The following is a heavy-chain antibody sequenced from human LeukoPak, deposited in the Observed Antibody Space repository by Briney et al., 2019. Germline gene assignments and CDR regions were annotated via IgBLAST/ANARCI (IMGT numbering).Heavy chain of an antibody. Sequence: GGSLRLSCAVSGFIVNTYYMSWVRQAPGKGLEWVSIIYSDGSTYYADSVKGRFTISRDTSKNTLFLQMNSLRAEDTAVYYCARDMVVAGTGRWFDPWGQGTLVTVSS. CDR1: GFIVNTYY. CDR2: IYSDGST. V-gene: IGHV3-53*01. CDR3: ARDMVVAGTGRWFDP. D-gene: IGHD2-15*01. J-gene: IGHJ5*02.